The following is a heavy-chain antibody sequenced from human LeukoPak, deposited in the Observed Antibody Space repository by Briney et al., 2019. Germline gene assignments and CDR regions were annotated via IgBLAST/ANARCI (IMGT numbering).Heavy chain of an antibody. Sequence: SQTLSLTCVISRDSVSSNSAAWNWIRQSPSRGLEWLGRTYYRSKWYSYSAVSVKSRIIINPDTSKNKFSLQLNSVTPEDTAVYYCAIGPGALLHWGQGILVTVSS. V-gene: IGHV6-1*01. CDR3: AIGPGALLH. CDR2: TYYRSKWYS. J-gene: IGHJ4*02. D-gene: IGHD3-10*01. CDR1: RDSVSSNSAA.